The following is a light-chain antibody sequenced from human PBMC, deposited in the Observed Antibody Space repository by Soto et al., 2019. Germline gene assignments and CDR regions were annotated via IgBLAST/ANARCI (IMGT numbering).Light chain of an antibody. CDR3: ATWDETLSGHV. CDR2: RND. V-gene: IGLV1-47*01. J-gene: IGLJ1*01. CDR1: SSNIKTNY. Sequence: QSVLTQPPSASGTPGQRVVIAFSGSSSNIKTNYVHWYQQLPGMGPKLLIYRNDQRPSGVPDRFSGSKSGTSASLAISGLRSEDEAEYYCATWDETLSGHVFGTGTKVTVL.